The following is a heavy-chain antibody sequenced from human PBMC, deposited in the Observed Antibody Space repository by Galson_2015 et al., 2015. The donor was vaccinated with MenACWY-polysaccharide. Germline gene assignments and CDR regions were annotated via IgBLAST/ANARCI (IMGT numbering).Heavy chain of an antibody. CDR1: GYNFKTHW. V-gene: IGHV5-51*01. CDR3: ARGPSSGYYFRGFDV. D-gene: IGHD3-22*01. CDR2: MWPDESDI. Sequence: QSGAEVKKPGDSLKISCKGSGYNFKTHWIAWLRQMPGKGLEWMAIMWPDESDIRYRPSLQGQFTISADASVNTAYLQWSSLSASDTAIYYCARGPSSGYYFRGFDVWGQGTRVIVSS. J-gene: IGHJ3*01.